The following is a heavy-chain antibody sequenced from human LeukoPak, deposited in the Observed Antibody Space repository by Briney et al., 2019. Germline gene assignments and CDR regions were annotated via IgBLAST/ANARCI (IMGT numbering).Heavy chain of an antibody. CDR3: AKDFWSDYYSGYFDY. CDR2: ISGRGGST. Sequence: GGSLRLSCAASGFTFSSYAMSWVRQAPGKGLEWVSSISGRGGSTYYADSVKGRFTISRDNSKNPLYLQMNSLRAEDTAVYYCAKDFWSDYYSGYFDYWGQGTLVTVSS. CDR1: GFTFSSYA. D-gene: IGHD3-3*01. V-gene: IGHV3-23*01. J-gene: IGHJ4*02.